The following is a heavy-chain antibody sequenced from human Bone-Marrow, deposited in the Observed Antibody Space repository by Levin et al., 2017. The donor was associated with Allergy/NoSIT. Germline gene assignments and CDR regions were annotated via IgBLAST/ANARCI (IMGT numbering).Heavy chain of an antibody. J-gene: IGHJ6*02. CDR1: GGSVSSSAHY. CDR3: AREARLLKRQTYGMDV. D-gene: IGHD2-15*01. V-gene: IGHV4-61*08. Sequence: SETLSLTCTVSGGSVSSSAHYWNWVRQPPGKGLEWIGSIYYSGSTQNNPSLKSRVTISLDTSNNQFSLKLRFVSSADTAVYYCAREARLLKRQTYGMDVWGQGTTVSVSS. CDR2: IYYSGST.